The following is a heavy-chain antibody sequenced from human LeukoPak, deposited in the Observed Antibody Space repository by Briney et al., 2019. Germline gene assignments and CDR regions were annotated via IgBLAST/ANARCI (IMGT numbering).Heavy chain of an antibody. CDR2: IKKDGSEK. D-gene: IGHD3-10*01. CDR3: VRDHYFGSGSYYDWFDP. Sequence: GGSLRLSCAASGFTFSSYGMHWVRQAPGKGLEWVAHIKKDGSEKYYVDSVRGRFTISSDNAKNALYLQMNSLRVEDTAVYYCVRDHYFGSGSYYDWFDPWGQGTLVTVSS. J-gene: IGHJ5*02. V-gene: IGHV3-7*01. CDR1: GFTFSSYG.